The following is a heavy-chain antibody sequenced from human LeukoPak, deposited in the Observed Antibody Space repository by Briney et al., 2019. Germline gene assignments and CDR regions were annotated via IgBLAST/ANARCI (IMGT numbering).Heavy chain of an antibody. CDR1: VSSGLTRW. CDR3: ASAAGWEFGY. CDR2: IKEDGSDK. J-gene: IGHJ4*02. V-gene: IGHV3-7*01. D-gene: IGHD1-26*01. Sequence: GGSLRLSCVASVSSGLTRWMNWVRQAPGKGLEWVAIIKEDGSDKYYVDSVKGRFTISRDNAKNSVYLQMNSLRVEDTAVYYCASAAGWEFGYCGQGTLVTVSS.